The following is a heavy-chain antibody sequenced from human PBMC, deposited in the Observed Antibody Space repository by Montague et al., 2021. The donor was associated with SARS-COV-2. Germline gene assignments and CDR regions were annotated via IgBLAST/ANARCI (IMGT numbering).Heavy chain of an antibody. CDR1: GGSISSSSYY. Sequence: SETLSLTCTVSGGSISSSSYYWGWIRQPPGKGLEWIGSIYYSGSTYYNPSLKIRVTISVDTSKNQFSLKLSSVTAADMAVYYCARSPAYCHFLTGYFNGPNWFDPWGQGTLVTVSS. D-gene: IGHD3-9*01. V-gene: IGHV4-39*01. J-gene: IGHJ5*02. CDR3: ARSPAYCHFLTGYFNGPNWFDP. CDR2: IYYSGST.